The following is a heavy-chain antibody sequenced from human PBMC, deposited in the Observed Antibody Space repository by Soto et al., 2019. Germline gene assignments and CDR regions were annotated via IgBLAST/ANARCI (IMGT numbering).Heavy chain of an antibody. CDR1: GFTFSDYY. CDR3: ARGSYDFWSGYYDYYYMDV. D-gene: IGHD3-3*01. Sequence: PGGSLRLSCAASGFTFSDYYMSWIRQAPGKGLEWVSYISSSGSTIYYADSVKGRFTISRDNAKNSLYLQMNSLRAEDTAVYYCARGSYDFWSGYYDYYYMDVWGNGTTVTVSS. CDR2: ISSSGSTI. J-gene: IGHJ6*03. V-gene: IGHV3-11*01.